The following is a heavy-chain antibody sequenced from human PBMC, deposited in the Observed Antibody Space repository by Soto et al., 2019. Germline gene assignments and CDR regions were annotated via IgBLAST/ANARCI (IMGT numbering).Heavy chain of an antibody. CDR2: TREQPNSYTT. V-gene: IGHV3-72*01. J-gene: IGHJ4*02. D-gene: IGHD3-9*01. Sequence: EVQLVESGGGLVQPGGSLRLSCAASGFTLSDHNMDWVRQAPGKGLEWVGRTREQPNSYTTEYAASGKGRFTISRDDSNNSLYLQMNSLKTEDTAVYYCTSLASTTLTGVDYWGQGTLVTVSS. CDR1: GFTLSDHN. CDR3: TSLASTTLTGVDY.